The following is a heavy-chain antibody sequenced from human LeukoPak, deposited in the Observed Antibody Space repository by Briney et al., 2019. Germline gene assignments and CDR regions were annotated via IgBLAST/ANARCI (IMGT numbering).Heavy chain of an antibody. CDR3: SRGGLHHGFDY. Sequence: ASVKVSCKASGYTFSDYYIHWVRQAPGQGLEWMGWIDPKNGGTNYAQKFRGRVTMTRDTSFTTVYMDLSRLISDDTAVCYCSRGGLHHGFDYWGQGTLVTVSS. D-gene: IGHD1-14*01. J-gene: IGHJ4*02. CDR2: IDPKNGGT. CDR1: GYTFSDYY. V-gene: IGHV1-2*02.